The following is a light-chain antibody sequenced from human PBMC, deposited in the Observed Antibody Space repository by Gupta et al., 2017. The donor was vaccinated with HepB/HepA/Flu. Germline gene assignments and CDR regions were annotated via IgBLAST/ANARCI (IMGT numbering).Light chain of an antibody. CDR1: QSVYNY. Sequence: EIVLTQSPATLSLSPGERATLSCRASQSVYNYLAWYQQKPGQSPSLLIYDASNRATGIPVRFSGSGYGTDFTLTISSLEPEDFAVYYCQQRSTWPTFGQGTKLEIK. CDR2: DAS. CDR3: QQRSTWPT. J-gene: IGKJ2*01. V-gene: IGKV3-11*01.